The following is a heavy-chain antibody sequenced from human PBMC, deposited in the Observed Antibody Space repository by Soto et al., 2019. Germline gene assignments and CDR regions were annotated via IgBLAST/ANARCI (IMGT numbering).Heavy chain of an antibody. CDR2: ISSSSYT. CDR1: GFTFSDYY. V-gene: IGHV3-11*06. Sequence: GGSLRLSCAASGFTFSDYYMSWIRQAPGKGLEWVSYISSSSYTNYADSVKGRFTISRDNAKNSLYLQMNSLRAEDTAVYYCARPYCSSTSCYEGSYYYYYYGMDVWGQGTTVTVSS. J-gene: IGHJ6*02. D-gene: IGHD2-2*01. CDR3: ARPYCSSTSCYEGSYYYYYYGMDV.